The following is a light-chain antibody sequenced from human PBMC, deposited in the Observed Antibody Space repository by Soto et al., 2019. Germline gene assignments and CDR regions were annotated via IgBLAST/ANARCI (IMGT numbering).Light chain of an antibody. J-gene: IGLJ3*02. CDR3: CSYASSSVWV. CDR2: DVT. CDR1: SSDVGSYNL. V-gene: IGLV2-23*02. Sequence: QSALTQPASVSGSPGQSITISCTGTSSDVGSYNLVSWYQQHPGKVPKLMIYDVTQRPSGVSHRFSGSKSGNTASLTISGLQAEDEADYHCCSYASSSVWVFGGGTKLTVL.